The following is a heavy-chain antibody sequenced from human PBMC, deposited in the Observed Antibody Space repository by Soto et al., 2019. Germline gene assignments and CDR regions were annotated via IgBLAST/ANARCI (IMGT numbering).Heavy chain of an antibody. CDR3: ARDLYDYYDSSGMNSNWFDP. V-gene: IGHV1-18*01. Sequence: ASVKVSCKASGYTFTSHGISWVRQAPGQGLEWMGCISAYNGNTNYAQKLQGRVTMTTDTSTSTAYMELRSLRSDDTDVYYCARDLYDYYDSSGMNSNWFDPWGQGTLVTVSS. CDR1: GYTFTSHG. J-gene: IGHJ5*02. D-gene: IGHD3-22*01. CDR2: ISAYNGNT.